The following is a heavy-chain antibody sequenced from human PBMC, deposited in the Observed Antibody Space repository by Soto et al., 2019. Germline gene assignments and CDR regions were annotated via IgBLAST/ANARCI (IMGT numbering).Heavy chain of an antibody. CDR1: GFTVSSKY. CDR3: ARDDVLCDGGRCYGVPLYV. Sequence: PGGSLRLSYAASGFTVSSKYMSWVRQAPGKGLEWVSLIQSGGPTYYADSVKGRFTISRDTSENTLHLQMDSLRAEDTAVYYCARDDVLCDGGRCYGVPLYVWGKGTTVTVSS. D-gene: IGHD2-15*01. V-gene: IGHV3-66*01. CDR2: IQSGGPT. J-gene: IGHJ6*04.